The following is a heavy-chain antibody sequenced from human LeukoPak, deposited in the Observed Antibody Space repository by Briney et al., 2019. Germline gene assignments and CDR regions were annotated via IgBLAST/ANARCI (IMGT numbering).Heavy chain of an antibody. CDR3: AREGSWSGSQYYYYGMDV. D-gene: IGHD3-3*01. V-gene: IGHV3-33*01. CDR2: IWYDGSNK. Sequence: PGGSLRLSCAASGFTFNKYGMHWVRQAPGKGLEWVALIWYDGSNKNYVDSVKGRFTISRDNSKNTLDLQMNSLRAEDTAVYYCAREGSWSGSQYYYYGMDVWGQGTTATVSS. CDR1: GFTFNKYG. J-gene: IGHJ6*02.